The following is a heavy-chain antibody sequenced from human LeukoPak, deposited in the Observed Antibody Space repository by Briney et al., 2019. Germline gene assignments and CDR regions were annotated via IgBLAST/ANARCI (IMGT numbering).Heavy chain of an antibody. V-gene: IGHV1-18*01. D-gene: IGHD6-19*01. Sequence: ASVKVSCKASGYTFTNNGINWVRQAPGQGLEWMGWSSAYDGNTDFAQKFQGRVTMTTDTSTNTAYMELRSLTSDDTAVYYCARDRSRSGWLPHYWGQGTLVTVSS. CDR3: ARDRSRSGWLPHY. J-gene: IGHJ4*02. CDR1: GYTFTNNG. CDR2: SSAYDGNT.